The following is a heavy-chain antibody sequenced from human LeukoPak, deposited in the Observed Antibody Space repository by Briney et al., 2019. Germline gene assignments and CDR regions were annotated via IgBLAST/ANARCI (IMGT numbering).Heavy chain of an antibody. D-gene: IGHD2-2*01. CDR3: ASRAPGEYCSSTSCPPDV. V-gene: IGHV4-59*01. J-gene: IGHJ6*04. CDR2: IYYSGST. Sequence: SETLSLTCTVSGGPISSYYWSWIRQPPGKGLEWIGYIYYSGSTNYNPSLKSRVTISVDTSKNQFSLKLSSVTAADTAVYYCASRAPGEYCSSTSCPPDVWGKGTTVTVSS. CDR1: GGPISSYY.